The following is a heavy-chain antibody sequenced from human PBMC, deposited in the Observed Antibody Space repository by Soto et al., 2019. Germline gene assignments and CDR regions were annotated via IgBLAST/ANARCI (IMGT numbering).Heavy chain of an antibody. V-gene: IGHV5-51*01. CDR3: ARIIGYCRNNDCSWTFDV. CDR2: FYPGDSTS. D-gene: IGHD2-15*01. J-gene: IGHJ3*01. CDR1: GYSFISYW. Sequence: AESLKISCKSAGYSFISYWVAWVRQLPGRGVEWMGTFYPGDSTSTYSPSFQGQVTISVDTSITTAYLQLNSLKASDTAMYYCARIIGYCRNNDCSWTFDVWGQGTMVTVSS.